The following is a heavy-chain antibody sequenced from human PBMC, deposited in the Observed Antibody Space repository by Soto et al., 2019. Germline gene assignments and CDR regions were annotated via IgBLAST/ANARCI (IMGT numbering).Heavy chain of an antibody. Sequence: GGSLRLSCAASGFTFSSYGMHWVRQAPGKGLEWVAVISYDGSNKYYADSVKGRFTISRDNSKNTLYLQMNSLRAEDTAVYYCAKDLKSGAYYYYGMDVWGQGTTVTVS. J-gene: IGHJ6*02. CDR3: AKDLKSGAYYYYGMDV. CDR2: ISYDGSNK. CDR1: GFTFSSYG. V-gene: IGHV3-30*18. D-gene: IGHD3-10*01.